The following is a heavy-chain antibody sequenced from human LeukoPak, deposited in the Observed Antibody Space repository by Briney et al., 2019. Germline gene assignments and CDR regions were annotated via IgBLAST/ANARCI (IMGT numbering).Heavy chain of an antibody. CDR2: TYYRSQWYN. CDR3: ARSQTGGTFDY. D-gene: IGHD1-26*01. Sequence: SQTLSLTCAISGDSVSSNSSWNWIRPSPSRGLEWLGRTYYRSQWYNDYVVSMKSRININPDTSKNQFFPQLNSVTPEDTAVYYCARSQTGGTFDYWGQGALVTVSS. J-gene: IGHJ4*02. V-gene: IGHV6-1*01. CDR1: GDSVSSNSS.